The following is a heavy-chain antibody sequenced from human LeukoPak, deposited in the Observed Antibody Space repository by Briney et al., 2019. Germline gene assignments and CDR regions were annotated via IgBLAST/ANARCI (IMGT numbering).Heavy chain of an antibody. Sequence: GGSLRLSCAASGFTLHNYAMSWVRLGPGKGLEWVSVIYSGGDTYYADSVKGRFTILRDNSKNTLYLQMNSLRAEDTAVYYCARARISMIRGVIFDYWGQGALVTVSS. CDR3: ARARISMIRGVIFDY. CDR2: IYSGGDT. CDR1: GFTLHNYA. J-gene: IGHJ4*02. V-gene: IGHV3-53*01. D-gene: IGHD3-10*01.